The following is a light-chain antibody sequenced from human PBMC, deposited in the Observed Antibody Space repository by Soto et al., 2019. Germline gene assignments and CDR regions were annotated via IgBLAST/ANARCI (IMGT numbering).Light chain of an antibody. J-gene: IGKJ4*01. Sequence: EIVMTQSPATLSVSPGERATLSCRASQSVSSNLAWYQQKPGQAPSLLIYDISARATGIPTRFSGSGSVTEFPLSISSLQSEDVPVYYCPQYNDSPLTFGGGIKVEIK. CDR2: DIS. V-gene: IGKV3-15*01. CDR3: PQYNDSPLT. CDR1: QSVSSN.